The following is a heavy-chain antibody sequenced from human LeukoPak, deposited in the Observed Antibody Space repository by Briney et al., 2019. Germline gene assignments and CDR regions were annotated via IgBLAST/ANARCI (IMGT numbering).Heavy chain of an antibody. Sequence: SETLSLTCTVSGDSISSYYWTWIRQPPGKGLEWIGYIYHSGSTNYNPSLKSRVTISVDTSKNQFSLKLRSVTAADTAVYYCARYGYRYAGNWFDPWGQGTLVTVSS. CDR1: GDSISSYY. D-gene: IGHD5-18*01. V-gene: IGHV4-59*01. CDR2: IYHSGST. CDR3: ARYGYRYAGNWFDP. J-gene: IGHJ5*02.